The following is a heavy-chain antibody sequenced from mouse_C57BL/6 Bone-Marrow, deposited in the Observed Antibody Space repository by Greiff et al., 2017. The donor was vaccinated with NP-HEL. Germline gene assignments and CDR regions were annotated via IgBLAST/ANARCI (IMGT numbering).Heavy chain of an antibody. D-gene: IGHD1-1*01. Sequence: VQLQQPGAELVKPGASVKLSCKASGYTFTSYWMHWVKQRPRQGLAWIGMIHPNSGSTNYNEKFKSKATLTVDKSSSTAYMQLSSLTSEDSAVYYCARYYYGSSLYYFDYWGQGTTLTVSS. CDR2: IHPNSGST. J-gene: IGHJ2*01. CDR3: ARYYYGSSLYYFDY. V-gene: IGHV1-64*01. CDR1: GYTFTSYW.